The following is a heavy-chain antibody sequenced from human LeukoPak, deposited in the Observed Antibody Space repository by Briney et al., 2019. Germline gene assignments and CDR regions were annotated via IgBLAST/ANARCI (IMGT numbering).Heavy chain of an antibody. CDR2: ISGDGGST. J-gene: IGHJ4*02. V-gene: IGHV3-43*02. CDR1: GFTFDDYA. D-gene: IGHD5-18*01. Sequence: GGSLRLSCAASGFTFDDYAMHWVRQAPGKGLEWVSLISGDGGSTYYADSVKGRFTISRDNSKNSLYLQMNSLRTEDTALYYCAKGASGYSYGXXLDXWGQGTLVTVSS. CDR3: AKGASGYSYGXXLDX.